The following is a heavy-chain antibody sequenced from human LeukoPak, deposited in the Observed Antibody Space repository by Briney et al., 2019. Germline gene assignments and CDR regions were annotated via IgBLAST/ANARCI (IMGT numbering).Heavy chain of an antibody. CDR2: IYSGGST. D-gene: IGHD1-26*01. CDR3: AREPPAYYYMDV. CDR1: GFTVSSNY. V-gene: IGHV3-66*02. J-gene: IGHJ6*03. Sequence: GGSLRLSCAASGFTVSSNYMSWVRQAPGKGLEWVSVIYSGGSTYYADSVKGRFTISRDNSKNTLYLQMNSLRAEDTAVYYCAREPPAYYYMDVWGKGTTVTVSS.